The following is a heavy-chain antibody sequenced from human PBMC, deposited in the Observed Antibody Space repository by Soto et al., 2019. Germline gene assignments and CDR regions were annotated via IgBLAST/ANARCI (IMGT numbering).Heavy chain of an antibody. CDR2: IYYSGST. Sequence: QLQLQESGPGLVKPSETLSLTCTVSGGSISSSSYYWGGIRQPPGKGLEWIGSIYYSGSTYYNPSLKSRVTISVDMSKHQFSLKLSSVTAAETSVYYCARTIWFGELYWFDPWGQGTLVTVSS. D-gene: IGHD3-10*01. V-gene: IGHV4-39*01. CDR3: ARTIWFGELYWFDP. CDR1: GGSISSSSYY. J-gene: IGHJ5*02.